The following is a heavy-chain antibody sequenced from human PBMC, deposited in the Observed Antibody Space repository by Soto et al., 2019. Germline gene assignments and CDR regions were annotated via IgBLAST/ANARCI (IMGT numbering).Heavy chain of an antibody. CDR3: TRHLGGEYGIPHDY. V-gene: IGHV3-73*02. D-gene: IGHD4-17*01. CDR2: IRRKAHSFAT. J-gene: IGHJ4*02. Sequence: EVQLVESWGVLVQPGGSLKLSCAASGFNFSASTMHWVRQSAVKWLEWVGRIRRKAHSFATAYAASVKGRFTIFTDDSKTTAYRQMNSLNTEDTAMYYCTRHLGGEYGIPHDYWGQGTLVTVCS. CDR1: GFNFSAST.